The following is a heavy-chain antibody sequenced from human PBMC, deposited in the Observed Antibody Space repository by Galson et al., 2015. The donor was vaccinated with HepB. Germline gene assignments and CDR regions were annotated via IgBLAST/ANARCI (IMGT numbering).Heavy chain of an antibody. CDR1: GGTFSSYA. D-gene: IGHD3-22*01. CDR3: ARAYDSSGSQYYFDY. J-gene: IGHJ4*02. Sequence: SVKVSCKASGGTFSSYAISWVRQAPGQGLEWMGGIIPISGTANYAQKFQGRVTITADESTSTAYMELSSLRSEDTAVYYCARAYDSSGSQYYFDYWGQGTLVTVSS. V-gene: IGHV1-69*13. CDR2: IIPISGTA.